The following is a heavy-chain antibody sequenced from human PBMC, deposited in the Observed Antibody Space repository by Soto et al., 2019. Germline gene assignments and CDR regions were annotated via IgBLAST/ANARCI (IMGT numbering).Heavy chain of an antibody. J-gene: IGHJ1*01. CDR2: IYSGGST. CDR1: GFTVSSNY. CDR3: ARDRVESGYPEYFQH. Sequence: EVQLVESGGRLIQPGGSLRLSCAASGFTVSSNYKSWVRQAPGKGLEWVSVIYSGGSTYYADSVKGRFTISRDNSKNTLYLQMNSLRAEDTAVYYCARDRVESGYPEYFQHWGQGTLVTVSS. D-gene: IGHD3-22*01. V-gene: IGHV3-53*01.